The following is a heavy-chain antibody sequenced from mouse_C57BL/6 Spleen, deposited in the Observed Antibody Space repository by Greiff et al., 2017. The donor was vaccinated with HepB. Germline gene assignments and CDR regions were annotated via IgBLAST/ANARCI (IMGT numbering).Heavy chain of an antibody. V-gene: IGHV5-12*01. D-gene: IGHD1-1*01. CDR2: ISNVGGST. CDR3: SSSYYYCSSAYAMDY. J-gene: IGHJ4*01. Sequence: EVMLVESGGGLVQPGGSLKLSCAASGFTFSDYYMYWVRQTPEKRLEWVAYISNVGGSTYYPDTVKGRCTISRDNAKNTMYLQMSRLNSEDTAMYYYSSSYYYCSSAYAMDYWGQGTSVTVSS. CDR1: GFTFSDYY.